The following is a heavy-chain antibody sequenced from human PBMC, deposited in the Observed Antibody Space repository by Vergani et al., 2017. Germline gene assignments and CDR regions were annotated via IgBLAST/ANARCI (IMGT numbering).Heavy chain of an antibody. Sequence: EVQLVESGGGLVQPGRSLRLSCAASGFTFDDYAMHWVRQAPGKGLEWVSGISWNSGSIGYADSVKGRFTISRDNAKNSLYLQMNSLRAEDTAVYYCAKEYDFWSGYLPTLDYWGQGTLVTVSS. CDR3: AKEYDFWSGYLPTLDY. CDR1: GFTFDDYA. V-gene: IGHV3-9*01. D-gene: IGHD3-3*01. J-gene: IGHJ4*02. CDR2: ISWNSGSI.